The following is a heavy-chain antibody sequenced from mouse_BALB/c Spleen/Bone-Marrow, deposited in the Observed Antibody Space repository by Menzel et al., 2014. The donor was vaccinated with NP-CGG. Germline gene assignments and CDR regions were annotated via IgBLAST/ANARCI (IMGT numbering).Heavy chain of an antibody. CDR2: IDPANGNT. V-gene: IGHV14-3*02. CDR1: GFNIKDTY. D-gene: IGHD1-1*01. Sequence: VQLQQSGAELVKPGASVKLSCTASGFNIKDTYMHWVKQRPEQGLEWIGRIDPANGNTKYDPKFQGKATITADTSSNPAYLQLSSLTSEDTAVYYCASYYYGRYFDVWGAGSTVT. CDR3: ASYYYGRYFDV. J-gene: IGHJ1*01.